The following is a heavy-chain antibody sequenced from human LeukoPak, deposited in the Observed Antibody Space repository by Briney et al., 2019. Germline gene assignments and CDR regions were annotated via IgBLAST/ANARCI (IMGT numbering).Heavy chain of an antibody. CDR2: TSYDGSNK. CDR1: GFTFSSYG. CDR3: AKDRFRGYSGYDSGGDY. J-gene: IGHJ4*02. D-gene: IGHD5-12*01. Sequence: GGSLRLSCAASGFTFSSYGVHWVRQAPGKGLEWVAVTSYDGSNKYYADSVKGRFTISRDNSKNTLYLQMNSLRPEDTAVYYCAKDRFRGYSGYDSGGDYWGQGTLVTVSS. V-gene: IGHV3-30*18.